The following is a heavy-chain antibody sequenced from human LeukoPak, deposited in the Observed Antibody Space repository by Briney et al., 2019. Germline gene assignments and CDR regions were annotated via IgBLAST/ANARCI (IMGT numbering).Heavy chain of an antibody. Sequence: PSETLSLTCTVSGGSISSSSYYWGWIRQPPGKGLEWIGGIYYSGSTYYNPSLKSRVTISVDASKNQFSLKLSSVTAADTAVYYCARDAGYSSSEVDRWGQGTLVTVSS. CDR1: GGSISSSSYY. CDR3: ARDAGYSSSEVDR. CDR2: IYYSGST. J-gene: IGHJ5*02. V-gene: IGHV4-39*02. D-gene: IGHD6-6*01.